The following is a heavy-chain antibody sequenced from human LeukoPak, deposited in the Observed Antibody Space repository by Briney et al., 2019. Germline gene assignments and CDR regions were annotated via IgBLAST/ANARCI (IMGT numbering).Heavy chain of an antibody. V-gene: IGHV1-69*02. CDR1: GGTFSSYT. Sequence: ASVKVSCKASGGTFSSYTISWVRQAPGQGLEWMGRIIPILGIANYAQKFQGRVTITADQSTSTAYMELSSLRSEDTAVYYCARVLTAAISGWFDPWGQGTLVTVSS. D-gene: IGHD2-2*02. CDR2: IIPILGIA. J-gene: IGHJ5*02. CDR3: ARVLTAAISGWFDP.